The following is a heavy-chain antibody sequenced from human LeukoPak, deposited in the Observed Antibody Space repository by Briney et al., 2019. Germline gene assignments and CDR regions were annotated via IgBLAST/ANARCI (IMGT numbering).Heavy chain of an antibody. CDR3: AGDREGVVIFDY. Sequence: NSSETLSLTCTVSGGSISSSSYYWGWIRQPPGKGLEWIGTISYSGDTYYNPSLKSRVTLSVDTSKNHFSLELSSVTAADTAVYYCAGDREGVVIFDYWGQGTLVTVSS. CDR1: GGSISSSSYY. V-gene: IGHV4-39*02. J-gene: IGHJ4*02. CDR2: ISYSGDT. D-gene: IGHD3-10*01.